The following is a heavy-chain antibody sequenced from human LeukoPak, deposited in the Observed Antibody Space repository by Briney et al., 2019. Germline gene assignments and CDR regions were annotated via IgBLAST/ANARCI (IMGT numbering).Heavy chain of an antibody. CDR3: ARDVIMIVVVGLVAFDI. J-gene: IGHJ3*02. V-gene: IGHV1-18*01. CDR2: ISAYDGNT. CDR1: GYTFTSYG. Sequence: ASVKVSCKASGYTFTSYGISWVRQAPGQGLEWMGWISAYDGNTNYAQKLQGRVTMTTDTSTSTAYMELRSLRSDDTAVYYCARDVIMIVVVGLVAFDIWGQGTVVTVSS. D-gene: IGHD3-22*01.